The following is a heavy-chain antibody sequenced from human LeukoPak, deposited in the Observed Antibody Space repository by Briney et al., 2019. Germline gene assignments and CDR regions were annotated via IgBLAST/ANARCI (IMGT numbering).Heavy chain of an antibody. CDR1: GGSVSSGSYY. J-gene: IGHJ6*04. CDR2: FYTSGST. Sequence: SQTLSLTCSVSGGSVSSGSYYWTWIRQPAGKGLEWIGRFYTSGSTNYNPSLESRVTMSVDTSKNQFSLKLSSVTAADTAVYYCARETTLGPTSRMDVWGKGTTVTVSS. CDR3: ARETTLGPTSRMDV. D-gene: IGHD1-26*01. V-gene: IGHV4-61*02.